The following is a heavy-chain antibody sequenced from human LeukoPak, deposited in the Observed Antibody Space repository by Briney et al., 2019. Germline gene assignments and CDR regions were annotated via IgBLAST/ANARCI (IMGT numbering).Heavy chain of an antibody. D-gene: IGHD2-15*01. CDR1: GLTFSKYS. CDR3: AETGSSDAFDI. Sequence: GGSLRLSCAASGLTFSKYSMTWVRQAPGKGLEWVAVISYDGSNKYYADSVKGRFTISRDNSKNTLYLQMNSLRAEDTAVYYCAETGSSDAFDIWGQGTMVTVSS. CDR2: ISYDGSNK. J-gene: IGHJ3*02. V-gene: IGHV3-30*18.